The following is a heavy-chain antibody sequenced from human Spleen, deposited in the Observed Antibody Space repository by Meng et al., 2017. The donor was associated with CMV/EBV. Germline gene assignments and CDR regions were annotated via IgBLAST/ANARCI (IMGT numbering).Heavy chain of an antibody. CDR2: LHYDGSYK. Sequence: GESLKISCAASGFTFSSSWMHWVRQAPGKGLEWVTFLHYDGSYKYYADFVKGRFTISRDTSKDTLYLQMNSLRTEDTAVYYCAREFSGFDYWGQGTPVTVSS. J-gene: IGHJ4*02. V-gene: IGHV3-30*02. CDR3: AREFSGFDY. CDR1: GFTFSSSW. D-gene: IGHD3-22*01.